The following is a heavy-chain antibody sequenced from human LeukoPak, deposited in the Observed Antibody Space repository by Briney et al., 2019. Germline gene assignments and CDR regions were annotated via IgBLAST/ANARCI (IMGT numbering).Heavy chain of an antibody. CDR1: GFTFSSYA. V-gene: IGHV3-30-3*01. CDR3: ARDKDGAVAVFWFDP. D-gene: IGHD6-19*01. CDR2: ISYDGSNK. J-gene: IGHJ5*02. Sequence: GGSLRLSCASSGFTFSSYAMHWVRQAPGKGLAWVAVISYDGSNKYYPDSVKGRFTISRDNSKNTLYLQMNSLRAEDTAVYYCARDKDGAVAVFWFDPWGQGTLATVSS.